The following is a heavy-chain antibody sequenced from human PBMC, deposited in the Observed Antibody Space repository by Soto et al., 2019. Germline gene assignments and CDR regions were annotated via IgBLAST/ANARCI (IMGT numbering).Heavy chain of an antibody. V-gene: IGHV3-23*01. CDR2: ISSDGGSP. D-gene: IGHD1-26*01. Sequence: EVQLLESGGGLVQPGGSLRLSCAASGFTFSNYAMSWVRQAPGKGLEWVSGISSDGGSPYNADSVKGRFTISRDNSKNTLYLQMNSLRAEDTAVYYCAKGDGRIVPRHFDYWGQGTLVTVSS. CDR3: AKGDGRIVPRHFDY. J-gene: IGHJ4*02. CDR1: GFTFSNYA.